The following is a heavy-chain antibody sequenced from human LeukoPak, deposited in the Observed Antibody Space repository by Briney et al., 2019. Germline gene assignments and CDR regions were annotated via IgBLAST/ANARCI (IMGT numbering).Heavy chain of an antibody. CDR1: GFTFSSYV. Sequence: GGSLRLSCTASGFTFSSYVMSWVRQAPGKGLEWVSAISGTGRTTYYTDSVKGRFTISRDNSKSTIYLQMNSLRAEDTAVYYCAKDRGDDGYFDYWGRGTLVTVSS. D-gene: IGHD4-17*01. CDR3: AKDRGDDGYFDY. J-gene: IGHJ4*02. V-gene: IGHV3-23*01. CDR2: ISGTGRTT.